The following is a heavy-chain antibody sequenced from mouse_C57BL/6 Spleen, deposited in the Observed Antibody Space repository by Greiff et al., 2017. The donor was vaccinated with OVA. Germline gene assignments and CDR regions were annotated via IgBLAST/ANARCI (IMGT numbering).Heavy chain of an antibody. CDR1: GFSFNTYA. Sequence: DVQLVESGGGLVQPKGSLKLSCAASGFSFNTYAMNWVRQAPGKGLEWVARIRSKSNNYATYYADSVKDTFTISRDDSVSMLYLKMNNLKTEDTAMDYCVRLPSDYYGSSYGYLDVWGTGTTVTVSS. D-gene: IGHD1-1*01. J-gene: IGHJ1*03. V-gene: IGHV10-1*01. CDR2: IRSKSNNYAT. CDR3: VRLPSDYYGSSYGYLDV.